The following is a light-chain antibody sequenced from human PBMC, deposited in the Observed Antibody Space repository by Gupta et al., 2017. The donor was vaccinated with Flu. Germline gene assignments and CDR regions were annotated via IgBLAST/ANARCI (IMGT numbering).Light chain of an antibody. CDR2: DVS. CDR3: CSYTSTNTLQVI. V-gene: IGLV2-14*03. Sequence: SALTQPASVSGSPGQSMTISCTGISSDVGDYKNVSWYQQHPGKAPKLMIYDVSYRPSGVSNRFSCSNSGNTASPTISGLQAEDEADYYCCSYTSTNTLQVIFGGGTRLTVL. J-gene: IGLJ2*01. CDR1: SSDVGDYKN.